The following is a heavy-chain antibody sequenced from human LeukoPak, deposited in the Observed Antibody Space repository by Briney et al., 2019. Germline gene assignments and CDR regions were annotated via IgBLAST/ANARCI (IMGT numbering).Heavy chain of an antibody. CDR1: GGSISSGSYY. D-gene: IGHD6-19*01. Sequence: SETLSLTCTVSGGSISSGSYYWSWIRQPAGEGLEWIGRIYTSGSTNYNPSLKSRVTISVDTSKNQFSLKLSSVTAADTAVYYCAKPVAGTRNAFDIWGQGTMVTVSS. CDR3: AKPVAGTRNAFDI. V-gene: IGHV4-61*02. J-gene: IGHJ3*02. CDR2: IYTSGST.